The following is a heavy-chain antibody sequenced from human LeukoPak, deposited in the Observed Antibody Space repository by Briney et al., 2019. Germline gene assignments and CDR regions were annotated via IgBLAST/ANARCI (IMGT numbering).Heavy chain of an antibody. CDR3: ARDSIAAHDY. CDR2: NSAYNGNT. V-gene: IGHV1-18*01. D-gene: IGHD6-6*01. CDR1: GYTFTSYG. J-gene: IGHJ4*02. Sequence: ASVKVSCKASGYTFTSYGISWVPQAPGQGLEWMGWNSAYNGNTNYAQKLQGRVTMTPDTSTSTAYMELRSLRSDDTAVYYCARDSIAAHDYWGQGTLVTVSS.